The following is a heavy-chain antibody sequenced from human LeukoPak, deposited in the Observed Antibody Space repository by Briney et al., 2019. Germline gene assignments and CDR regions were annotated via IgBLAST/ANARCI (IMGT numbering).Heavy chain of an antibody. D-gene: IGHD3-22*01. Sequence: GGSLRLSCAASGFTVTSNYLNWVRQAPGKGLQWISYISSSGRTIYYADSVKGRFTISRDNAKNSLFLQMNSLRAEDTAMYYCARGDLRGYYYSYWGQGTLLTASS. V-gene: IGHV3-48*01. CDR1: GFTVTSNY. J-gene: IGHJ4*02. CDR3: ARGDLRGYYYSY. CDR2: ISSSGRTI.